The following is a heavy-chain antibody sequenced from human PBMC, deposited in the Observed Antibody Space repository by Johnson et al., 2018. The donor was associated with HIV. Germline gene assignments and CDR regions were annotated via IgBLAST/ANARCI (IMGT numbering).Heavy chain of an antibody. CDR2: IWYDGSSK. V-gene: IGHV3-33*06. CDR1: GFTFSSYG. J-gene: IGHJ3*02. CDR3: AKVVTASTSWLDDALDI. D-gene: IGHD6-13*01. Sequence: QVQLVESGGGLVQPGRSLRLPCAASGFTFSSYGMHWVRQAPGKGLEWVSLIWYDGSSKYYADSVKGRFTISRDNSKNALYLQMNSLRAEDTAVYYCAKVVTASTSWLDDALDIWGQGTMVTVSS.